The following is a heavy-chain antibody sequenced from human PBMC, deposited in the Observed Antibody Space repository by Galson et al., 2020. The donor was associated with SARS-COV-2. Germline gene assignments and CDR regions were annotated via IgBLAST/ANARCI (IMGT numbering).Heavy chain of an antibody. D-gene: IGHD4-17*01. CDR3: ATAPATVTTNWFDP. CDR2: FDPEDGET. CDR1: GYTLTELS. J-gene: IGHJ5*02. Sequence: ASVKVSCKVSGYTLTELSMQWVRQAPGKGLEWMGGFDPEDGETIYAQKFQGRVTMTEDTSTDTAYMELSSLRSEDTAVYYCATAPATVTTNWFDPWGQGTLVTVSS. V-gene: IGHV1-24*01.